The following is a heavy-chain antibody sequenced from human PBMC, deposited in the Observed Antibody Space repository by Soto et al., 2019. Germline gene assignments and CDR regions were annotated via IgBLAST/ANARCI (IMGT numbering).Heavy chain of an antibody. Sequence: HPGGSLRLSCAASGFTFSSYAMSWVRQAPGKGLEWVSAISGSGGSTYYADSVKGRFTISRDNSKNTLYLQMNSLRAEDTAVYYCAKVALINYDFWSGENWFDPWGQGTLVTVSS. CDR1: GFTFSSYA. D-gene: IGHD3-3*01. J-gene: IGHJ5*02. V-gene: IGHV3-23*01. CDR2: ISGSGGST. CDR3: AKVALINYDFWSGENWFDP.